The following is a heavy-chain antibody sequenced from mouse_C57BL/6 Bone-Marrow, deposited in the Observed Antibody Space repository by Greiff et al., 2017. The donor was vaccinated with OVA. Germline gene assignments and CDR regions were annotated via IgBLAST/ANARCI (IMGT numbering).Heavy chain of an antibody. J-gene: IGHJ2*01. CDR1: GYSFTSYY. CDR2: IYPGSGNT. Sequence: VQLKESGPELVKPGASVKISCKASGYSFTSYYIHWVKQRPGQGLEWIGWIYPGSGNTKYNEKFKGKATLTADTSSSTAYMQLSSLTSEDSAVYYCARRLGLDYWGQGTTLTVSS. CDR3: ARRLGLDY. D-gene: IGHD1-2*01. V-gene: IGHV1-66*01.